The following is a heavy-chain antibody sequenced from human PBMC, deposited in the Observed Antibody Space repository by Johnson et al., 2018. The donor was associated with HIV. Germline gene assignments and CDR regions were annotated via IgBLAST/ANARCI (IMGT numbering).Heavy chain of an antibody. J-gene: IGHJ3*02. CDR3: ARVLWFGELFSRAFDI. V-gene: IGHV3-30-3*01. Sequence: QVQLLESGGGVVQPGRSLRLSCAASGFTFSSYAMHWVRQAPGNGLEWVAVISYDGSNKYYADSVKGRFTISRDNSKNTLYLQMNRLRAEDTAVYYCARVLWFGELFSRAFDIWGQGTMVTVSS. CDR2: ISYDGSNK. D-gene: IGHD3-10*01. CDR1: GFTFSSYA.